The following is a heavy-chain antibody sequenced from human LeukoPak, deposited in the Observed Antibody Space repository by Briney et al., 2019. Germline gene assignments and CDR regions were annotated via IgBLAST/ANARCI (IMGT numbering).Heavy chain of an antibody. V-gene: IGHV3-30*04. CDR3: ASDSGYCSSTSCYHPYYYYYMDV. CDR2: ISYDGSNK. CDR1: GFTFSSFA. J-gene: IGHJ6*03. D-gene: IGHD2-2*01. Sequence: PGGSLRLSCAASGFTFSSFAMTWVRQAPGKGLEWVAVISYDGSNKYYADSVKGRFTISRDNSRNTLYLQMNSLRAEDTAVYYCASDSGYCSSTSCYHPYYYYYMDVWGKGTTVTVSS.